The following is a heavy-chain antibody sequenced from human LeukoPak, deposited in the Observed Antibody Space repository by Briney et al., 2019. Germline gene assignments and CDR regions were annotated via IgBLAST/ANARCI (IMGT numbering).Heavy chain of an antibody. V-gene: IGHV4-34*01. Sequence: SETLSLTCAVYGGSFSGYYWSWIRQPPGKGLEWIGEINHSGSTNYNPSLKSRVTISVDTSKNQFSLKLSSVTAADTAVYYCARKVPAAKGPFDYWGQGTLVTVPS. CDR1: GGSFSGYY. CDR3: ARKVPAAKGPFDY. J-gene: IGHJ4*02. D-gene: IGHD2-2*01. CDR2: INHSGST.